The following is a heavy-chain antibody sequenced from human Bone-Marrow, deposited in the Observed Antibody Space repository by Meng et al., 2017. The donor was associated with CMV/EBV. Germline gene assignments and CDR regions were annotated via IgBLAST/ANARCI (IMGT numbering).Heavy chain of an antibody. CDR1: GFTFSSYW. CDR2: IKHDGGET. V-gene: IGHV3-7*01. J-gene: IGHJ6*02. CDR3: ARDKPEVKGYYYYGMDV. D-gene: IGHD4-11*01. Sequence: GESLKISCAASGFTFSSYWMSWVRQAPGKGLEWLANIKHDGGETYYAASVKGRFTISRDNAKKSLFLQMNSLGAEDTAVYYCARDKPEVKGYYYYGMDVWGQGTTVTVSS.